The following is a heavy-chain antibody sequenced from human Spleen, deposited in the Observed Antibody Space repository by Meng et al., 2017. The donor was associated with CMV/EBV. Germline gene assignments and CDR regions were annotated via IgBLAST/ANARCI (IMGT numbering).Heavy chain of an antibody. D-gene: IGHD3-3*01. CDR1: GFTFSTFG. V-gene: IGHV3-30*02. CDR2: IRYDGSNE. CDR3: AKDQGHYDFWNGFDY. J-gene: IGHJ4*02. Sequence: SGFTFSTFGMHWVRQAPGKGLEWVAFIRYDGSNEYYAHSVKGRFTISKDNSKNMLYLQMNSLRAEDTAVYYCAKDQGHYDFWNGFDYWGQGTLVTVSS.